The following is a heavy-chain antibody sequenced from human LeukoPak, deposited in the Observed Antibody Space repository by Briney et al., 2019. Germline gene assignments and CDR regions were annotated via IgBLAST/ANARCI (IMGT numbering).Heavy chain of an antibody. CDR2: ISSGDGTNI. D-gene: IGHD4-11*01. Sequence: GGSLRLSCAASGITFSSYWMHWVRQAPGKGPVWISHISSGDGTNIGYADSVKGRFTISRDNAKNTLYLQMNSLGVEDTAVYYCTRTTGQRCFDCWGQGTQVTVSS. CDR3: TRTTGQRCFDC. V-gene: IGHV3-74*01. CDR1: GITFSSYW. J-gene: IGHJ4*02.